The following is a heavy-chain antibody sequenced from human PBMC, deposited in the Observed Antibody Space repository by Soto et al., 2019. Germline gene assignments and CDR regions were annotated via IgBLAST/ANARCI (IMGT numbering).Heavy chain of an antibody. Sequence: SETLSLTCSVSGVSITNYYWTWIRHSPGKGLEWIGYVYHTGNTYYNPSLRSRVTISLDTSKNQVSLRLRSVTAADTAVYYCAREQYNWKLWGQGTLFTVSS. D-gene: IGHD1-20*01. J-gene: IGHJ4*02. CDR3: AREQYNWKL. CDR1: GVSITNYY. V-gene: IGHV4-59*01. CDR2: VYHTGNT.